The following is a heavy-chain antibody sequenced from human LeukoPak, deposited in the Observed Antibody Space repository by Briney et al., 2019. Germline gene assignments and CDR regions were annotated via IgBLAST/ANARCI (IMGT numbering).Heavy chain of an antibody. D-gene: IGHD3-3*01. CDR1: GYTFTGYY. CDR2: INPNSGGT. CDR3: ARGDFWSGPYNWFDP. Sequence: ASVKVSCKASGYTFTGYYMHWVRQAPGQGLEWMGWINPNSGGTNYAQKFQGRVTMTRDTSISTAYMELSRLRSDDTAVYYCARGDFWSGPYNWFDPWGQGTLVTVSS. V-gene: IGHV1-2*02. J-gene: IGHJ5*02.